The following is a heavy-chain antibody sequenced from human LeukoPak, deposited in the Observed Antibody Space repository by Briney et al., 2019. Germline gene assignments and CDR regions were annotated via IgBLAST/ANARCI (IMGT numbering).Heavy chain of an antibody. Sequence: ASVKIACKSFGFTFTNYLLHWVRQAPGQALEWVGRIAPSVDTTNYAQKFRGRVTMTRDTSTSTVSMELSSLRSDDTAIYYCAREESGGYFDYWGQGTLVTVSS. CDR3: AREESGGYFDY. CDR1: GFTFTNYL. CDR2: IAPSVDTT. V-gene: IGHV1-46*01. D-gene: IGHD2-8*02. J-gene: IGHJ4*02.